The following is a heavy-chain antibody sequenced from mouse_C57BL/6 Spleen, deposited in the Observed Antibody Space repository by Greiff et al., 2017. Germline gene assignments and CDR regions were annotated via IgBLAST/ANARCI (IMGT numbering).Heavy chain of an antibody. V-gene: IGHV8-12*01. J-gene: IGHJ1*03. CDR3: ARSIYYDYDASYWYFDV. Sequence: QVTLKESGPGILQSSQTLSLTCSFSGFSLSTSGMGVSWIRQPSGKGLEWLAHIYWDDDKRYNPSLKSRLTISKDTSRNQVFLKITSVDTADTAPYYCARSIYYDYDASYWYFDVWGTGTTVTVSS. CDR1: GFSLSTSGMG. CDR2: IYWDDDK. D-gene: IGHD2-4*01.